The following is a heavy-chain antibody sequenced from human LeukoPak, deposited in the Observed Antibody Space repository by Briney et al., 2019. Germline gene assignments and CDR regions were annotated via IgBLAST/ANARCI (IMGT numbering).Heavy chain of an antibody. V-gene: IGHV3-7*04. D-gene: IGHD6-13*01. CDR2: IKYDASEK. J-gene: IGHJ4*02. CDR1: GFTFSSYW. CDR3: AKDIEPAGLFLDC. Sequence: GGSLRLSCAASGFTFSSYWMTWVRQTPGKGLEWVANIKYDASEKDYLDSVKGRFTISRDNAKNSLYLQMNSLRAEDTAVYYCAKDIEPAGLFLDCWGRGTLVTVSS.